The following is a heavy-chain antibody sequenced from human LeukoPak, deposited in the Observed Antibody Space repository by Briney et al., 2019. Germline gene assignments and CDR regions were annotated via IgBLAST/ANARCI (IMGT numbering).Heavy chain of an antibody. J-gene: IGHJ4*02. V-gene: IGHV1-2*02. D-gene: IGHD3-10*01. CDR1: GYTFTGYY. CDR3: ARSVLWFGELLKALYDY. CDR2: INPNSGGT. Sequence: ASVKVSCKASGYTFTGYYMHWVRQAPGQGLEWMGWINPNSGGTNYAQKFQGRVTMTRDTSISTAYMELSRLRSDDTAVYYCARSVLWFGELLKALYDYWGQGTLVTVSS.